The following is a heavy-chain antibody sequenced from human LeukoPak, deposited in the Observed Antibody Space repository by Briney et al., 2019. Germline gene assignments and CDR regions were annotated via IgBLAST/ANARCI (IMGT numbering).Heavy chain of an antibody. V-gene: IGHV3-15*01. Sequence: PGGSLRLSCAASGFTFSSYAMSWVRQAPGKGLEWVGRIKSKTDGGTTDYAAPVKGRFTVSRDDSKNTLYLQMNSLKTEDTAVYYCTTAPMIVGADYWGQGTLVTVSS. CDR3: TTAPMIVGADY. J-gene: IGHJ4*02. D-gene: IGHD3-22*01. CDR1: GFTFSSYA. CDR2: IKSKTDGGTT.